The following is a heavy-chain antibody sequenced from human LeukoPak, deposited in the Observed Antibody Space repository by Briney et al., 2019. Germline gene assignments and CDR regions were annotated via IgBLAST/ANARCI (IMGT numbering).Heavy chain of an antibody. CDR2: ISYDGSNK. V-gene: IGHV3-30-3*01. CDR3: AGSPGINMIVVVIGAFDI. D-gene: IGHD3-22*01. J-gene: IGHJ3*02. CDR1: GFTFSSYA. Sequence: GGSLRLSCAASGFTFSSYAMHWVRQAPGKGLEWVAVISYDGSNKYYADSVKGRFTISRDNSENTLYLQMNSLRAEDTAVYYCAGSPGINMIVVVIGAFDIWGQGTMVTVSS.